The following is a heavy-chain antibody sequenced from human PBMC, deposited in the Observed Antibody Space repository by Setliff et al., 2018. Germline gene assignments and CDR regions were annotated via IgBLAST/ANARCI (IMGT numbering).Heavy chain of an antibody. D-gene: IGHD1-26*01. J-gene: IGHJ5*01. CDR3: ARLVRYCTRTACQKVAGVES. CDR1: GYAFINYY. V-gene: IGHV1-46*01. Sequence: ASVKVSCKASGYAFINYYMFWVRQAPGQGPEWMGTINTGGGSASIVDQFQGRVTMTRDTSTTTAYLELRSLRPDDTAVYYCARLVRYCTRTACQKVAGVESWGQGTLVTVSS. CDR2: INTGGGSA.